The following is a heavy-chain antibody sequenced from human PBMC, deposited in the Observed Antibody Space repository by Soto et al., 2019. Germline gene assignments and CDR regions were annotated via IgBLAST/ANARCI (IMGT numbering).Heavy chain of an antibody. CDR3: AKDRQPDGLWPFDH. CDR1: GFSFSTYA. V-gene: IGHV3-23*01. D-gene: IGHD2-8*01. J-gene: IGHJ4*02. CDR2: IVGNGALI. Sequence: EVQLLESGGGLVQPGGSLRLSCAASGFSFSTYAMSWVRQAPGKGLEWVAGIVGNGALISYGDSVKGRFTISRDNSNNILYLQMHSLRVEDTAAYYCAKDRQPDGLWPFDHWGQGTLVTVSS.